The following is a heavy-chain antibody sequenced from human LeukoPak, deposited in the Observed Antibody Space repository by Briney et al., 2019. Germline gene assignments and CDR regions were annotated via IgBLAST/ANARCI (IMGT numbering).Heavy chain of an antibody. CDR2: ISGSGGST. V-gene: IGHV3-23*01. D-gene: IGHD3-9*01. J-gene: IGHJ3*02. Sequence: PGGSLRLSCAASGFTFSSYAMSWVRQAPGKGLEWVSAISGSGGSTYYADSVKGRFTISRDNSKNTLYLQMNSLRAEDTAVYYCAKDNRDFDWLFGAFDIWGQGTMVTVSS. CDR3: AKDNRDFDWLFGAFDI. CDR1: GFTFSSYA.